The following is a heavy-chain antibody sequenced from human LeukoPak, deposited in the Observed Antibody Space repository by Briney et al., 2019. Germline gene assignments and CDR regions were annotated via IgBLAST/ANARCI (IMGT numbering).Heavy chain of an antibody. V-gene: IGHV4-61*05. CDR1: GGSISSSSYY. J-gene: IGHJ5*02. CDR2: IYYSGST. Sequence: SETLSLTCTVSGGSISSSSYYWGWIRQPPGKGLEWIGYIYYSGSTNYNPSLKSRVTISVDTSKNQFSLKLSSVTAADTAVYYCARSLGYCSSTSCSWRFDPWGQGTLVTVSS. CDR3: ARSLGYCSSTSCSWRFDP. D-gene: IGHD2-2*01.